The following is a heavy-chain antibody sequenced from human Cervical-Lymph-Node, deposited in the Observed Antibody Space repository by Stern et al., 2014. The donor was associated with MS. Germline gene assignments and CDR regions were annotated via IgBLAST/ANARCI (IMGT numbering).Heavy chain of an antibody. CDR2: IDPGGCNT. J-gene: IGHJ5*02. V-gene: IGHV5-51*01. D-gene: IGHD4-23*01. CDR1: GYMFARHC. CDR3: ARVNGGNSDWFDP. Sequence: EVQLVQSGAEVKQPGESLKISCKASGYMFARHCIGWVRQTPGKGLEWVGIIDPGGCNTKYSQSSQGQVPISIDNSTSPPYLRWGSLKASDTAMYYCARVNGGNSDWFDPWGQGTLVTVSS.